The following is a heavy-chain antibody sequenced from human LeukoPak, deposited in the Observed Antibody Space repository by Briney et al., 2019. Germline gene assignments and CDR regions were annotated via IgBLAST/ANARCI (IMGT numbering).Heavy chain of an antibody. J-gene: IGHJ5*02. CDR1: GFTFSTYN. CDR2: ISSSSSYI. V-gene: IGHV3-21*01. D-gene: IGHD2-15*01. CDR3: VRGGASTWS. Sequence: PGGSLRLSCAASGFTFSTYNLNWVRQAPGKGLEWVSYISSSSSYIYYADSVKGRFTISRDNAKNSLYLQMNSLRAEDTAVYYCVRGGASTWSWGQGTLVTVSS.